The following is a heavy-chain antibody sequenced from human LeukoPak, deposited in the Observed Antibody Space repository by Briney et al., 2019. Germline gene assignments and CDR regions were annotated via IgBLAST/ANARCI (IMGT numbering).Heavy chain of an antibody. J-gene: IGHJ4*02. Sequence: PGGSLRLSCAASGFTFSSNGMRWVRQAPGKGLEWVAFIRYDGINKYYADSVKGRFTISRDNSKNTLYLQMNSLRPEDTAVYYCAKERAHNSGWSGEIDYWGQGTLVTVSS. CDR1: GFTFSSNG. V-gene: IGHV3-30*02. CDR3: AKERAHNSGWSGEIDY. CDR2: IRYDGINK. D-gene: IGHD6-19*01.